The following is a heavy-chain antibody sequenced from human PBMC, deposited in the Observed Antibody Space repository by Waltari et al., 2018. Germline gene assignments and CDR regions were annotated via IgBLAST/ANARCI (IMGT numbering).Heavy chain of an antibody. J-gene: IGHJ4*02. D-gene: IGHD3-16*01. Sequence: QVQLQQWGAGLLKPSETLSLTCAVYGGSFSGYYWSWIRQPPGKGLEWTGEIKHSGSTNYNPSLKSRVTISVDTSKDQFSLNLSSVTAADTAVYYCARGDYDSQYYFDYWGQGTLVTVSS. CDR1: GGSFSGYY. CDR3: ARGDYDSQYYFDY. CDR2: IKHSGST. V-gene: IGHV4-34*01.